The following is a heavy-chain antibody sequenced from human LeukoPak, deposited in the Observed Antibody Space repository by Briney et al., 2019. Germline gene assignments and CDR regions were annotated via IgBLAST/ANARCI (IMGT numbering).Heavy chain of an antibody. CDR1: GFTFDDYA. CDR2: ISWNSGSI. V-gene: IGHV3-9*03. D-gene: IGHD4-17*01. J-gene: IGHJ4*02. Sequence: PGGSLRLSCAASGFTFDDYAMHWVRQAPGKGLEWVSGISWNSGSIGYADSVKGRFTISRDNAKNSLYLQMNSLRAEDMALSYCAKGRNLSYDYGVDYWGQGTLVTVSS. CDR3: AKGRNLSYDYGVDY.